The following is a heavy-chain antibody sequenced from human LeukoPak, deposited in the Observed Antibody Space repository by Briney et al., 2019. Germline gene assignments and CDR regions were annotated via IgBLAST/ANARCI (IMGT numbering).Heavy chain of an antibody. D-gene: IGHD6-19*01. Sequence: GGSLRLSCAASGFTFSSYAMHWVRQAPGKGLEWVAVISYDGSNKYYADSVKGRFTISRDNSKNTLYLQMNSLRAEDTAVYYCARRRSIAVAGPLDYWGQGTLVTVSS. V-gene: IGHV3-30-3*01. CDR3: ARRRSIAVAGPLDY. CDR2: ISYDGSNK. CDR1: GFTFSSYA. J-gene: IGHJ4*02.